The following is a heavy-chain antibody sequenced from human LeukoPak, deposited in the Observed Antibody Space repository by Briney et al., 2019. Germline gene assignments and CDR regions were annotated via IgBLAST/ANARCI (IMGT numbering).Heavy chain of an antibody. Sequence: PSETLSLTCTVSGGSISSSSYYWGWIRQPPGKGLEWIGSIYYSGSTNYNPSLKSRVTISVDTSKNQFSLKLSSVTAADTAMYYCARGRPAAAERFDYWGQGTLVTVSS. CDR2: IYYSGST. D-gene: IGHD6-13*01. CDR3: ARGRPAAAERFDY. V-gene: IGHV4-39*07. CDR1: GGSISSSSYY. J-gene: IGHJ4*02.